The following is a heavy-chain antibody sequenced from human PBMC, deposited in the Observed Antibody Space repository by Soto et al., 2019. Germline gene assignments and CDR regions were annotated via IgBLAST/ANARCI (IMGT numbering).Heavy chain of an antibody. D-gene: IGHD2-2*01. CDR1: GGSFSGYC. Sequence: PSETLSRTCAVYGGSFSGYCWSCIRQPAGEGLEWVGEINQSGSTNYSPSLKSRVTISVDTSKNQFSLKLSSVTAANTAVYYCARGSLYCSSSSCYHSRGHNRFAPWAQGTLVTVSS. CDR3: ARGSLYCSSSSCYHSRGHNRFAP. J-gene: IGHJ5*02. CDR2: INQSGST. V-gene: IGHV4-34*01.